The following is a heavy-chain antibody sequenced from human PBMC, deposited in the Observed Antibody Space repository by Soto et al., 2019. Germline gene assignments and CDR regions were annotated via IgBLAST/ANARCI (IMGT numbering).Heavy chain of an antibody. CDR2: TYYRSKWNS. V-gene: IGHV6-1*01. CDR1: GDSVSRTSVA. Sequence: QVQLHQSGPGLVKPSQTLSLTCAISGDSVSRTSVAWNWIRQSPSRGLEWEGRTYYRSKWNSDYAVSVSGRIPINPDTSKSQFSLQLNSVTPEDTAVYYSVRGQFSAFDCWGQGTLVTVSS. CDR3: VRGQFSAFDC. J-gene: IGHJ4*02.